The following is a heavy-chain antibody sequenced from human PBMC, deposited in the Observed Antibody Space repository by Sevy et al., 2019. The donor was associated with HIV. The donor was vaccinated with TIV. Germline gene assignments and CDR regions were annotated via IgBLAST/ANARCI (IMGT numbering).Heavy chain of an antibody. D-gene: IGHD3-22*01. CDR2: IRSSGSDI. V-gene: IGHV3-48*03. Sequence: GGSLRLSCVASGFTFSNYDMNWVRQAPGKGLEWVSKIRSSGSDIYYADTVKGRFTISRDNAKDSLNLQMNSLRAEDTAVYYSVRNGGAYDSGFDPWGQGTLVTVSS. CDR3: VRNGGAYDSGFDP. J-gene: IGHJ5*02. CDR1: GFTFSNYD.